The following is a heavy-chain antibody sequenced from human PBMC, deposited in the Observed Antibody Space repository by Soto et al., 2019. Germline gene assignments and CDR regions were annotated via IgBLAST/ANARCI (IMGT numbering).Heavy chain of an antibody. D-gene: IGHD1-26*01. Sequence: EVQLVESGGGVLRPGGYRRLSCAASGFTFDDYGMSWARQAPGKGLEWVSGVNWNGGSTGYADSVKGRFTISRDNAKNSLYLQMNSLRAEDTAFYYCVRGASLNFDYWGQGTLVTVSS. CDR3: VRGASLNFDY. J-gene: IGHJ4*02. CDR2: VNWNGGST. V-gene: IGHV3-20*04. CDR1: GFTFDDYG.